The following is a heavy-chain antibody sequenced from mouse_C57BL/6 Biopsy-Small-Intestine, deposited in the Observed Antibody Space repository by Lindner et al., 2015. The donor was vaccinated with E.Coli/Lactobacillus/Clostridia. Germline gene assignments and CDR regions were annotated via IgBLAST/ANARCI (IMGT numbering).Heavy chain of an antibody. V-gene: IGHV1-7*01. CDR3: VRDFGFHFDY. D-gene: IGHD2-2*01. CDR2: INPSSGST. CDR1: GDTFTTSW. J-gene: IGHJ2*01. Sequence: VQLQESGAELAKPGASVRLSCKASGDTFTTSWIHWVKQRPGQGLEWIGYINPSSGSTNYNLHFKDKATLTADKFSSTAYMHLSSLTYEDSAVYYCVRDFGFHFDYWGQGTTLTVSS.